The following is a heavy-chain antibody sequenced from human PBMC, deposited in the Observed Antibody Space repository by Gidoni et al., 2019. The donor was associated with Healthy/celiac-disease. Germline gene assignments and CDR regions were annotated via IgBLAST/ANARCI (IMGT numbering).Heavy chain of an antibody. CDR3: ARGAEQWLPREGMDV. V-gene: IGHV3-30-3*01. CDR2: ISYDGSNK. J-gene: IGHJ6*02. CDR1: GFTFLSYA. Sequence: QVQLVASGGGVVTPGRSLSLSCAASGFTFLSYAMHWGRQAPGKGRGWGAVISYDGSNKYYADSVKGRFTISRDNSKNTLYLQMNSLRAEDTAVYYCARGAEQWLPREGMDVWGQGTTVTVSS. D-gene: IGHD6-19*01.